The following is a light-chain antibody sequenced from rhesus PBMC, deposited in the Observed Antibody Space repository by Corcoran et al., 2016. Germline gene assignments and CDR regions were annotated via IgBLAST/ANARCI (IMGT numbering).Light chain of an antibody. CDR3: SSYVDSGTFYI. J-gene: IGLJ1*01. CDR1: VLPKYY. V-gene: IGLV3S16*01. Sequence: SFELTQPPSVSVSLGQTAKITCFGDVLPKYYVHWYQQKPGQAPVAVIYKDTERPSGIPDRFSGSSSGTTVTLTISGAQADDEADYYCSSYVDSGTFYIFGAGTRLTVL. CDR2: KDT.